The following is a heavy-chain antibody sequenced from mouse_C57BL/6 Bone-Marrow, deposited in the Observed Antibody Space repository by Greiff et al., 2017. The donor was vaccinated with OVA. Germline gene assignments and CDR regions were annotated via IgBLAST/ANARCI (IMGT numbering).Heavy chain of an antibody. D-gene: IGHD2-1*01. CDR3: ATLSLYPTRFAY. J-gene: IGHJ3*01. CDR1: GYTFTSYW. V-gene: IGHV1-74*01. Sequence: QVQLKQPGAELVKPGASVKVSCKASGYTFTSYWMHWVKQRPGQGLEWIGRIHPSDSDTNYNQKFKGKATLTVDKSSSTAYMQLSSLTSEDSAVYYCATLSLYPTRFAYWGQGTLVTVSA. CDR2: IHPSDSDT.